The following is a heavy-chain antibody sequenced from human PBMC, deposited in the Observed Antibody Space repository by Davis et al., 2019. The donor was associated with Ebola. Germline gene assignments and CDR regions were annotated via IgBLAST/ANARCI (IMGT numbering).Heavy chain of an antibody. Sequence: ASVKVSCKASGYTFTSYDINWVRQATGQGLEWMGWMNPNSGNTGYAQKFQGRVTITRNTSISTAYMELSSLRSEDTAVYYCARVSTFIAVAGPYYYYYMDVWGKGTTVTVSS. V-gene: IGHV1-8*03. CDR3: ARVSTFIAVAGPYYYYYMDV. D-gene: IGHD6-19*01. CDR2: MNPNSGNT. CDR1: GYTFTSYD. J-gene: IGHJ6*03.